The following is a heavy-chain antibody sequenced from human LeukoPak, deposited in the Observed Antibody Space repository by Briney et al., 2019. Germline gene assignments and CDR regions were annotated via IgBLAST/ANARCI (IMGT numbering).Heavy chain of an antibody. CDR2: INHSGST. CDR3: ARGPLRYFDWLPSRGASRDYYNMDV. J-gene: IGHJ6*03. D-gene: IGHD3-9*01. V-gene: IGHV4-34*01. CDR1: GGSFSGYY. Sequence: ASETLSLTCAVYGGSFSGYYWSWIRQPPGKGLEWIGEINHSGSTNYNPSLKSRVTISVDTSKNQFSLKLSSVTAADTAVYYCARGPLRYFDWLPSRGASRDYYNMDVWGKGTTVTVSS.